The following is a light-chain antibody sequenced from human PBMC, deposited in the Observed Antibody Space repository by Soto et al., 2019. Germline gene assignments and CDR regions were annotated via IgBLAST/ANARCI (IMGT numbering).Light chain of an antibody. Sequence: EIVMTQSPATLSVSPGARATLSCRASQSVSNNLAWYQQEPGQAPRLLIHGASTRATGIPARFSGSGSGTEFTITISSQQSEDPLVYYCQQHRNRPLTFGGGTKVEIQ. CDR2: GAS. V-gene: IGKV3-15*01. CDR1: QSVSNN. J-gene: IGKJ4*01. CDR3: QQHRNRPLT.